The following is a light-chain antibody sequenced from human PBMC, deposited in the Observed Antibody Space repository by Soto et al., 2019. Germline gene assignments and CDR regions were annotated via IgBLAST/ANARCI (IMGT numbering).Light chain of an antibody. V-gene: IGKV3-20*01. CDR2: DVS. CDR3: QQSDNSVMYT. CDR1: QSVRSSF. J-gene: IGKJ2*01. Sequence: EIVLTQSPGTLSLSPGERATLSCRASQSVRSSFFAWYQQKPGQAPRLLIYDVSVRATGIPDRFSGSGSGTDFTLTINRLEPEDFAVYYCQQSDNSVMYTFGQGTKLEIK.